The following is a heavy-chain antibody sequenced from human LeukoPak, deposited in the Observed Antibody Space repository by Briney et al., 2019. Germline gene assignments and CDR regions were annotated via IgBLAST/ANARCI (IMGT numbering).Heavy chain of an antibody. CDR3: ATLTTMGVIPDY. D-gene: IGHD3-10*01. V-gene: IGHV1-46*01. J-gene: IGHJ4*02. CDR2: INPSGGST. Sequence: GASVKVSCKASGYTFTGYYMHWVRQAPGQGLEWMGIINPSGGSTSYAQKFQGRVTMTRDTSTSTVYMELSSLRFEDTAVYYCATLTTMGVIPDYWGQGTLVTVSS. CDR1: GYTFTGYY.